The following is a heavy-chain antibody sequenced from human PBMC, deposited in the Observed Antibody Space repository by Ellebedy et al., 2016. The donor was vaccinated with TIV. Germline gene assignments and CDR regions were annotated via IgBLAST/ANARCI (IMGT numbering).Heavy chain of an antibody. V-gene: IGHV4-4*02. CDR3: ARDFCSSTSCLNYFDY. CDR1: GGSISSNNW. Sequence: MPSETLSLTCAVSGGSISSNNWWNWVRQPPGKGLEWIGEIDHSGTTNYNPSLQSRVTISVDKSKHQFSLMLNSVTAADTAVYYCARDFCSSTSCLNYFDYWGQGALVTVSS. J-gene: IGHJ4*02. CDR2: IDHSGTT. D-gene: IGHD2-2*01.